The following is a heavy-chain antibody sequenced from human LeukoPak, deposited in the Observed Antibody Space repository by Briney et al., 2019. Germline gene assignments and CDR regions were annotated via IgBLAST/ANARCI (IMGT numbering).Heavy chain of an antibody. Sequence: PGGSLRLSCAASGFSFSTQRMHWVRQAPGKGLVWVSRIYVDGRTTNYADSVKGRFTISRDNAKNTVYLEMNSLSVEDTATYYCIRDFRSADLWGQGTLVTVTS. V-gene: IGHV3-74*01. CDR3: IRDFRSADL. CDR1: GFSFSTQR. CDR2: IYVDGRTT. J-gene: IGHJ5*02.